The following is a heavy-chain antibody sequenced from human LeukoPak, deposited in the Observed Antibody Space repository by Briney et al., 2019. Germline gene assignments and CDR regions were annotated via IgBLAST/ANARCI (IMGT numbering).Heavy chain of an antibody. V-gene: IGHV3-21*01. D-gene: IGHD3-22*01. CDR2: ISSGSSYI. Sequence: GGSLRLSCAASGFTFSSYSMNWVRQAPGKGLEWVSSISSGSSYIYYADSVKGRFTISRDNAKNSLYLQMNSLRAEDTAVYYCARGGYYYDSSGYWWDYWGQGTLVTVSS. CDR1: GFTFSSYS. J-gene: IGHJ4*02. CDR3: ARGGYYYDSSGYWWDY.